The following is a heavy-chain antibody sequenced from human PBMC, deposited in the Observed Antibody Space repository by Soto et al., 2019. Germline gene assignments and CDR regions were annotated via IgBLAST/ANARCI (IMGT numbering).Heavy chain of an antibody. J-gene: IGHJ4*02. Sequence: QVQLQESGPGLVKPSQTLSLTCTVSGGSISSGDYYWSWSRQPPGKGLEWIGYIYYSGSTYYNPTLKRRVTISVATTKHQFSLKLSSVTAADTAVYYCARAQGSGCLVSWGQGTLVTVSS. D-gene: IGHD3-10*01. CDR2: IYYSGST. V-gene: IGHV4-30-4*01. CDR3: ARAQGSGCLVS. CDR1: GGSISSGDYY.